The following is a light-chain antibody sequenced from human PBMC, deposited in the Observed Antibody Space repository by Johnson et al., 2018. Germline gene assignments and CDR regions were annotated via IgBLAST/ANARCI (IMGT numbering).Light chain of an antibody. V-gene: IGLV1-51*02. CDR2: EHN. Sequence: QSVLTQPPSVSAAPGQKVTISCSGSSSNIGNNYVSWYQQLPGTAPKLLIYEHNKRPSGIPDRFSGSKSGTSATLGITGLQTGDEADYYCGTRHSSPSAGNVCGTGTKFTVL. J-gene: IGLJ1*01. CDR3: GTRHSSPSAGNV. CDR1: SSNIGNNY.